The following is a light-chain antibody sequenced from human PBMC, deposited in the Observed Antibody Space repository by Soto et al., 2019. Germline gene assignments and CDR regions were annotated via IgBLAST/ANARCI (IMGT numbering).Light chain of an antibody. CDR1: SSDVGGYNY. CDR3: NSHAGSNNYV. Sequence: QSALTQPPSASGSPGQSVTISCTGTSSDVGGYNYVSWYQQHPGKAPKLIISEVSKRPSGVPDRFSDSKSGNTASLTVSGLQAEDEADYYCNSHAGSNNYVFGPGTKVTVL. CDR2: EVS. J-gene: IGLJ1*01. V-gene: IGLV2-8*01.